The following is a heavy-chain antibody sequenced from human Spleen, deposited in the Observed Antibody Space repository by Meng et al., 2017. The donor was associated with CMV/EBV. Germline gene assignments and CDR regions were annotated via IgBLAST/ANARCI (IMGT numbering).Heavy chain of an antibody. CDR2: IRSQAYGGTT. D-gene: IGHD5-18*01. CDR1: GFSFSCYA. CDR3: TRETGWGGRIAMGMDV. J-gene: IGHJ6*02. V-gene: IGHV3-49*02. Sequence: GESLKISCAASGFSFSCYAMSWVRQAPGKGLEWVGFIRSQAYGGTTEDAASVKGRITISRDDSKSIAYLHMSSLKSDDTAVYYCTRETGWGGRIAMGMDVWGQGTTVTVSS.